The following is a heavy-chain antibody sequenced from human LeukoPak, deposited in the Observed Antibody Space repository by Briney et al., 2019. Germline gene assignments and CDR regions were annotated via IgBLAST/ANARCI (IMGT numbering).Heavy chain of an antibody. CDR1: GYTFTSYY. D-gene: IGHD3-22*01. CDR3: ATTRGTYYYDSSGYKDAFDI. J-gene: IGHJ3*02. Sequence: ASVTVSCKASGYTFTSYYMHWVRQAPGQGLEWMGIINPSGGSTSYAQKFQGRVTMTRDTSTSTVYMELSSLRSEDTAVYYCATTRGTYYYDSSGYKDAFDIWGQGTMVTVPS. CDR2: INPSGGST. V-gene: IGHV1-46*01.